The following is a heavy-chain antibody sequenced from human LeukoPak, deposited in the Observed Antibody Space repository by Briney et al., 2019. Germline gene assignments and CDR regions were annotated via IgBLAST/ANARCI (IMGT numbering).Heavy chain of an antibody. J-gene: IGHJ1*01. CDR1: GGSISSYY. D-gene: IGHD6-19*01. Sequence: SETLSLTCTVSGGSISSYYWSWLRQPPGKGLEWIGYIYYSGSTNYNPSLKSRVTISVDTSKNQFSLKLSSVTAADTAVYYCARVSSGWSTDLQHWGQGTLVTVSS. V-gene: IGHV4-59*08. CDR2: IYYSGST. CDR3: ARVSSGWSTDLQH.